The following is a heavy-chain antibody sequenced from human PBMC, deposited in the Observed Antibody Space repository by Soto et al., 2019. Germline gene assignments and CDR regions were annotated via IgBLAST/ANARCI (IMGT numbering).Heavy chain of an antibody. CDR1: GFTFDDYD. J-gene: IGHJ4*02. CDR2: ISHNSGSG. D-gene: IGHD4-17*01. Sequence: GGSLRLSCAASGFTFDDYDMHWVRQAPGQGLEWVAGISHNSGSGGYADSVKGRFTISRDNAQNSLYLLMNSLRPEDTALYYCAKVPRGYGYYFDSCGQGTLFTVSS. V-gene: IGHV3-9*01. CDR3: AKVPRGYGYYFDS.